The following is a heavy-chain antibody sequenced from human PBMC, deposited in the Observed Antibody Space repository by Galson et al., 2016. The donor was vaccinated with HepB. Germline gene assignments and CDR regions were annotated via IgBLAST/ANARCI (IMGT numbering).Heavy chain of an antibody. V-gene: IGHV4-59*01. D-gene: IGHD6-13*01. CDR2: IYYTGST. J-gene: IGHJ2*01. CDR1: GGSISSYY. Sequence: LVKPTQTLTLTFTVSGGSISSYYWSWIRQPPGKGLEWIGNIYYTGSTNYNPPLKNRATISVDMSKHQFSLKLNSVTAADTAVYHCARLRGIAALRYFDLWGRGTLVTVSS. CDR3: ARLRGIAALRYFDL.